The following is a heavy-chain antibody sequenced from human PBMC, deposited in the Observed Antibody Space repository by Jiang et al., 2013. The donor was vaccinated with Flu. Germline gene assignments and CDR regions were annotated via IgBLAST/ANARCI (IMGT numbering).Heavy chain of an antibody. CDR1: GYSFTSYW. CDR2: IYPGDSDT. V-gene: IGHV5-51*01. J-gene: IGHJ3*02. D-gene: IGHD3-3*01. Sequence: GAEVKKPGESLKISCKGSGYSFTSYWIGWVRQMPGKGLEWMGIIYPGDSDTRYSPSFQGQVTISADKSISTAYLQWSSLKASDTAMCYCARHPITIFGVVSAFDIWGPRDNGHRLF. CDR3: ARHPITIFGVVSAFDI.